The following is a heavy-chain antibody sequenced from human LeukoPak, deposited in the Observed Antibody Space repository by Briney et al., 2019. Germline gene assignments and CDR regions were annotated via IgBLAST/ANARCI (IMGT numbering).Heavy chain of an antibody. J-gene: IGHJ6*03. CDR3: TRVGYSSSSYYYYYYMDV. CDR1: VFFFNSYS. CDR2: MSNSSSYI. D-gene: IGHD6-6*01. Sequence: PGGSVRLSCAASVFFFNSYSIDWVRHAPWKGLEWVSSMSNSSSYIYYADSVKGRFTIPRDNAKNSLYLQMNSLRAEDTAVYYCTRVGYSSSSYYYYYYMDVWGKGTTVTISS. V-gene: IGHV3-21*01.